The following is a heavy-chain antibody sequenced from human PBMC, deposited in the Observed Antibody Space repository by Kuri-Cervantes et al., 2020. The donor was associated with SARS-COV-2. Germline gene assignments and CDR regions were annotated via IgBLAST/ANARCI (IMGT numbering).Heavy chain of an antibody. V-gene: IGHV4-61*09. Sequence: LRLSCTVSGGSISSGSYYWSWIRQPAGKGLEWIGHIYTSGSTNYNPSLKSRVSISVDTSKNQFSLKLSSVTAADTAVYYCAEHVYYYDSSGYRLGAFDIWGQGTMVTVSS. CDR2: IYTSGST. D-gene: IGHD3-22*01. CDR1: GGSISSGSYY. CDR3: AEHVYYYDSSGYRLGAFDI. J-gene: IGHJ3*02.